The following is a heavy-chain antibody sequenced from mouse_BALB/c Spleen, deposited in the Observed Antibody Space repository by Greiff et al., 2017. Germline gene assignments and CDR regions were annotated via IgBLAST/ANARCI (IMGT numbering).Heavy chain of an antibody. CDR3: ARRGSYGWFAY. D-gene: IGHD1-1*02. CDR2: ISYSGST. V-gene: IGHV3-2*02. CDR1: GYSITSDYA. J-gene: IGHJ3*01. Sequence: VQLKESGPGLVKPSQSLSLTCTVTGYSITSDYAWNWIRQFPGNKLEWMGYISYSGSTSYNPSLKSRISITRDTSKNQFFLQLNSVTTEDTATYYCARRGSYGWFAYWGQGTLVTVSA.